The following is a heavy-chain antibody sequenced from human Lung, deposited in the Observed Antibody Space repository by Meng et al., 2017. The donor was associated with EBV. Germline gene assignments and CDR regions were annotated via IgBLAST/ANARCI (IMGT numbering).Heavy chain of an antibody. V-gene: IGHV1-2*04. CDR2: INPNTGGT. D-gene: IGHD1-1*01. CDR3: ARGRYELIWGLFDP. CDR1: GYTFTGYY. J-gene: IGHJ5*02. Sequence: VQLAQSGAEVKKPGAAVKVSCKAFGYTFTGYYIHWVRQAPGQGLEWMGWINPNTGGTKYAQKFQGWVTLTRDTSISTAYMELSRLRSDDTAVYYCARGRYELIWGLFDPWGQGTLVTVSS.